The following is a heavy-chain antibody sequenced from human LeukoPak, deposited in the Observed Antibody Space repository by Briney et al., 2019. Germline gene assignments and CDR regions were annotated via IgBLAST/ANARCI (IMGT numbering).Heavy chain of an antibody. D-gene: IGHD2-8*01. CDR2: IYYSGST. CDR1: GGSISSHY. CDR3: ARASKAHGPVRGKTYYYDYMDV. J-gene: IGHJ6*03. V-gene: IGHV4-59*11. Sequence: SETLSLTCTVSGGSISSHYWSWIRQPPGKGLEWIGYIYYSGSTNYNPSLKSRVTISVDTSKNQFSLKLSSVTAADTAVYYCARASKAHGPVRGKTYYYDYMDVWGKGTTVTVSS.